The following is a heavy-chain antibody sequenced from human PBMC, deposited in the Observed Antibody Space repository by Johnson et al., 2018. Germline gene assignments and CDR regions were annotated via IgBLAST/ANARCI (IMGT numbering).Heavy chain of an antibody. J-gene: IGHJ1*01. CDR1: GLTFTSYD. CDR3: ARGRASHIVVVTVLVHH. Sequence: VQLQESGGGLVQPGGSLRLSCAASGLTFTSYDMHWVRQGTGKGLEWVSFCGIAGETLYVGSVTGRFSISRQNAKNSLYLQLHTFRAGVTAVYHCARGRASHIVVVTVLVHHWGQGTLVTVSS. V-gene: IGHV3-13*01. CDR2: CGIAGET. D-gene: IGHD2-21*02.